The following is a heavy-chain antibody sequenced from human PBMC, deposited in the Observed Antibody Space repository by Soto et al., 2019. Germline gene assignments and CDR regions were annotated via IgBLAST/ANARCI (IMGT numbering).Heavy chain of an antibody. J-gene: IGHJ3*02. CDR1: GGTFSSYA. D-gene: IGHD2-21*02. CDR3: ARGGIVVVTATAAFDI. Sequence: SVKVSCKASGGTFSSYAISWVRQAPGQGLEWMGGIIPIFGTANYAQKFQGRVTITADESASTAYMELSSLRSEDTAVYYCARGGIVVVTATAAFDIWGQGTMVTVSS. V-gene: IGHV1-69*13. CDR2: IIPIFGTA.